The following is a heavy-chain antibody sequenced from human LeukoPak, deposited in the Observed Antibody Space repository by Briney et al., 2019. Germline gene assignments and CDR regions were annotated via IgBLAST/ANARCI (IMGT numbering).Heavy chain of an antibody. CDR1: GFTFSSYW. Sequence: PGGSLRPSCAASGFTFSSYWMSWVCQAPGKGLEWVANIKRDGSEKYYVDSVKGRFTISRDNAKNSLYLQMNSLRAEDTAVYYCARDLRYCSSTSCSYYFDYWGREPWSPSPQ. CDR2: IKRDGSEK. CDR3: ARDLRYCSSTSCSYYFDY. D-gene: IGHD2-2*01. J-gene: IGHJ4*02. V-gene: IGHV3-7*01.